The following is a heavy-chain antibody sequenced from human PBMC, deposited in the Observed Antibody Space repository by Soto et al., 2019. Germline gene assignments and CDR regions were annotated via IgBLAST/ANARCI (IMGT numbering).Heavy chain of an antibody. CDR1: GGSISTVDYW. V-gene: IGHV4-30-4*01. CDR3: ARGPSGDKVDS. J-gene: IGHJ4*02. CDR2: IYDGGRT. D-gene: IGHD7-27*01. Sequence: QVQLQESGPGLVKPSQTLSLTCTVSGGSISTVDYWWSWIRQSPDMGREWIGHIYDGGRTYTNPFLESRVTMSVDTSKSQLSLTLSSVSAADTAVYYCARGPSGDKVDSWGQGTLVTVSS.